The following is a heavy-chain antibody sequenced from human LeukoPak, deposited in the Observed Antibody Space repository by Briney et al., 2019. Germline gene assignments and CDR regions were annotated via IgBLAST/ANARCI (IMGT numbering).Heavy chain of an antibody. CDR1: GGSISSSSYY. CDR2: IYYSGST. CDR3: ARAPIPRRAAFDI. D-gene: IGHD2-2*02. Sequence: SETLSLTCTVSGGSISSSSYYWGWIRQPPGKGLEWIGSIYYSGSTYYNPSLKSRVTISVDTSKNQFSLKLSSVTAADTAVYYCARAPIPRRAAFDIWCQGTMVTVSS. J-gene: IGHJ3*02. V-gene: IGHV4-39*07.